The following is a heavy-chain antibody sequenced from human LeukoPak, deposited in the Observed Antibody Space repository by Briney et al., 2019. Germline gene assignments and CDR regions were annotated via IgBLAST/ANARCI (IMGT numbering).Heavy chain of an antibody. J-gene: IGHJ4*02. V-gene: IGHV3-30*18. Sequence: GGSLRLSCAASGFTVSSNYMSWVRQAPGKGLEWVAVIAYDGSNKYYADSVKGRFTISRDNTKNTLYLQMNSLRAEDTAVYYCAKPPYDSSGYYQSTFEHWGQGTLVTVSS. D-gene: IGHD3-22*01. CDR1: GFTVSSNY. CDR2: IAYDGSNK. CDR3: AKPPYDSSGYYQSTFEH.